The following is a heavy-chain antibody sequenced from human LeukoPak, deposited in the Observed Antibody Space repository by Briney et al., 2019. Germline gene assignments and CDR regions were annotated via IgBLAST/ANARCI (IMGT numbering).Heavy chain of an antibody. CDR1: GFTFSSYG. CDR3: ARDFMYNVNCAGC. D-gene: IGHD1-14*01. J-gene: IGHJ4*02. CDR2: LNGGGDTT. V-gene: IGHV3-23*01. Sequence: GGSLRLSCVASGFTFSSYGMSWVRQAPGKGLEWVSSLNGGGDTTYYADSVKGRFRDNSKNTLYLQMNSLRAEDTAVYYCARDFMYNVNCAGCWGQGTLVTVSS.